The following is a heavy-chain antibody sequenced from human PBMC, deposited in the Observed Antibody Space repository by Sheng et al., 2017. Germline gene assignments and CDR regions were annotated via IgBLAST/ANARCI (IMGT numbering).Heavy chain of an antibody. V-gene: IGHV3-30*04. CDR1: GFTFSSYA. CDR2: ISYDGSNK. D-gene: IGHD3-9*01. CDR3: AREGGILTGYLSTDYYYGMDV. Sequence: QVQLVESGGGVVQPGRSLRLSCAASGFTFSSYAMHWVRQAPGKGLEWVAVISYDGSNKYYADSVKGRFTISRDNSKNTLYLQMNSLRAEDTAVYYCAREGGILTGYLSTDYYYGMDVWGQGTTVTVSS. J-gene: IGHJ6*02.